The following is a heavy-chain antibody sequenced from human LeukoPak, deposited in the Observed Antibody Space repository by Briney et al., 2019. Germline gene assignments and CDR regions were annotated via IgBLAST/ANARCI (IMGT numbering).Heavy chain of an antibody. Sequence: SETLSLTCTVPGGSISSYYWSWIRQPPGKGLEWIGYIYYSGSTNYNPSLKSRVTISVDTSKNQFSLKLSSVTAADTAVYYCARKVGSSWSPFDYWGQGTLVTVSS. D-gene: IGHD6-13*01. CDR2: IYYSGST. V-gene: IGHV4-59*01. CDR1: GGSISSYY. J-gene: IGHJ4*02. CDR3: ARKVGSSWSPFDY.